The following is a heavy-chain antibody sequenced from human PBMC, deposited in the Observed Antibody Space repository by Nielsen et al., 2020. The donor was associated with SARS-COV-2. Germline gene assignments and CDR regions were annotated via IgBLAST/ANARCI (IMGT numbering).Heavy chain of an antibody. CDR1: GFTFDDHG. J-gene: IGHJ4*03. Sequence: SLKISCAASGFTFDDHGMSWVRQAPGKGLEWVSGISWNSGTIDYADSVKGRFTISRDDAKNSVYLHMNSLRPEDTALYFCAKDITPLVAVAGTGFFDYWGHGTLVSVSS. CDR2: ISWNSGTI. V-gene: IGHV3-9*01. CDR3: AKDITPLVAVAGTGFFDY. D-gene: IGHD6-19*01.